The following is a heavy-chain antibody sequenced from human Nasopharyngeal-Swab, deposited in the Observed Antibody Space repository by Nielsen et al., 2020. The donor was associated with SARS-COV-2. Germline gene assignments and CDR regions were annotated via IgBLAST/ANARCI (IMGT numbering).Heavy chain of an antibody. Sequence: GGSLRLSCAASGFTFSSYAMNWVRQAPGKGLEWVSAISGSGGSTFYTDSVKGRFTVSRDNSKNTLYLQMNGPRVEDTAVYFCAKDGYYGSGNYHEYWGQGTTVTVS. V-gene: IGHV3-23*01. CDR3: AKDGYYGSGNYHEY. J-gene: IGHJ4*02. CDR1: GFTFSSYA. CDR2: ISGSGGST. D-gene: IGHD3-10*01.